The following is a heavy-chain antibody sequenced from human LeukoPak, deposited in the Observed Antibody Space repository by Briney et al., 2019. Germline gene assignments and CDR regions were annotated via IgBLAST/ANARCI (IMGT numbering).Heavy chain of an antibody. CDR3: AKDLTTGTLSFDY. CDR1: GFSFSDYY. D-gene: IGHD1-1*01. J-gene: IGHJ4*02. V-gene: IGHV3-11*04. CDR2: ISSTGATQ. Sequence: GGSLRLSCAASGFSFSDYYMSWIRQAPGKGLEWVSYISSTGATQYYADSVKGRFTISRDNAKNSLYLQMNSLRAEDTAVYYCAKDLTTGTLSFDYWGQGTLVTVSS.